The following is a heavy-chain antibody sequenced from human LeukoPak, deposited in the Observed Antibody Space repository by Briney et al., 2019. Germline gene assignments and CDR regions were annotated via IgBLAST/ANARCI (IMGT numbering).Heavy chain of an antibody. CDR1: GLTFSSYS. CDR3: ARVPHAMVRGVIITEFYFDY. CDR2: ISRSSNYI. J-gene: IGHJ4*02. Sequence: GGSLRLSCAASGLTFSSYSMNWVRQAPGKGLEWVSSISRSSNYIYYADSVKGRFTISRDNAKNSLYLQMNSLRAEDTAVYYCARVPHAMVRGVIITEFYFDYWGQGTLVTVSS. D-gene: IGHD3-10*01. V-gene: IGHV3-21*01.